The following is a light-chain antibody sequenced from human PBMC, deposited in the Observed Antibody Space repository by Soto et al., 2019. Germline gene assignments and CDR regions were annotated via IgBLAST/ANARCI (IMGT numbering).Light chain of an antibody. CDR2: GAT. CDR1: QSVSSSY. V-gene: IGKV3-15*01. J-gene: IGKJ1*01. Sequence: EIVMTQSPATLSVSPGERATLSCRASQSVSSSYLAWYQQKPGQAPRLLIHGATTRATGIPARFSGSGSGTEFTLTISSLQSEDFAVYYCQQYNNWPRTFGQGTKV. CDR3: QQYNNWPRT.